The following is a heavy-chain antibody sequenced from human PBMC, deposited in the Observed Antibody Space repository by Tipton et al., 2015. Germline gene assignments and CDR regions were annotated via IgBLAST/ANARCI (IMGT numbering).Heavy chain of an antibody. CDR1: GESVSSNSAA. D-gene: IGHD3-3*01. CDR3: ARHTPPLLLRFPPLGFDY. J-gene: IGHJ4*02. Sequence: GLVKPSQTLSLTCAISGESVSSNSAAWNWIRQSPSRGLEWLGRTYYRSKWYYDYAVSVKSRITINPDTSKNQFSLHLNSVTPEDTAVYYCARHTPPLLLRFPPLGFDYWGQGTLVTVSS. V-gene: IGHV6-1*01. CDR2: TYYRSKWYY.